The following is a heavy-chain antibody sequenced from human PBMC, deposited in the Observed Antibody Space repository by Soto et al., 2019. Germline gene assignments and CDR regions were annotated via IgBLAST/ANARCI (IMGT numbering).Heavy chain of an antibody. CDR2: ISGSGGST. CDR3: AKDSDCSGGSCYHYYYYYMDV. J-gene: IGHJ6*03. V-gene: IGHV3-23*01. D-gene: IGHD2-15*01. Sequence: EVHLLESGGGLVQPGGSLRLSCAASGFTFSSYAMSWVRQAPGKGLEWVSAISGSGGSTYYADSVKGRFTISRDNSKNTLYLQMNSLRAEDTAVYYCAKDSDCSGGSCYHYYYYYMDVWGKGTTVTVSS. CDR1: GFTFSSYA.